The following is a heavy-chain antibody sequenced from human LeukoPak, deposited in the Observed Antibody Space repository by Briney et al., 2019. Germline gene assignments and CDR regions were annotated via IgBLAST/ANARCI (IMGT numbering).Heavy chain of an antibody. CDR2: ISSNGGRT. CDR3: ATYYYDSGGFHFHH. V-gene: IGHV3-64*01. Sequence: PGGSLRLSCAASGFIFRSYGMHWVRQAPGKGLEYVSAISSNGGRTYYANSVKGRFTISRDNSRNTLYLQMGSLRAEDMAVYYCATYYYDSGGFHFHHWGQGTLVTVSS. J-gene: IGHJ1*01. CDR1: GFIFRSYG. D-gene: IGHD3-22*01.